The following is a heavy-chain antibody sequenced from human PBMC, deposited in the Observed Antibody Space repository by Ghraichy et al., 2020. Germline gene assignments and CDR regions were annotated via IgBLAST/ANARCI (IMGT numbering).Heavy chain of an antibody. CDR3: AKEGGRLGEGAFDV. CDR1: EFTFDGYP. Sequence: ETLSLTCAVSEFTFDGYPMTWVRQAPGKGLEWVSTLGADGRSTFYADSVKGRFTISRDKSKRTIYLQMNSLRADDAAVYYCAKEGGRLGEGAFDVWGQGTKVTVSS. CDR2: LGADGRST. V-gene: IGHV3-23*01. J-gene: IGHJ3*01. D-gene: IGHD3-10*01.